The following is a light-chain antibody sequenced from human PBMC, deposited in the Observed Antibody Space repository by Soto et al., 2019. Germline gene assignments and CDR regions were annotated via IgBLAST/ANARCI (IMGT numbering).Light chain of an antibody. V-gene: IGKV3-20*01. CDR3: QQYGSSPPYA. J-gene: IGKJ2*01. Sequence: ELVLPQSPGTLSLSPGERATLSGRASQSLSSSYLAWYQQKPGQAPRLLIYRATGIPDRFSGSGSGTDFTLTISRLQPEDVAVDYCQQYGSSPPYAFGQGTKLEIK. CDR1: QSLSSSY.